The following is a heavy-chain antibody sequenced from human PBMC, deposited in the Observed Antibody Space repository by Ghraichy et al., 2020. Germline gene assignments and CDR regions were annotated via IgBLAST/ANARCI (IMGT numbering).Heavy chain of an antibody. V-gene: IGHV4-4*07. CDR2: VYPSGST. Sequence: SQTLSLTCTVSGGSISSSYWSWIRQPAGKGLEWIGRVYPSGSTNYNPSLKSRVTMSVDTSKNQFSLKLSSVTAADTVVYYCAGGVAGTYPRFDPWGQGTLVTVSS. CDR1: GGSISSSY. CDR3: AGGVAGTYPRFDP. D-gene: IGHD1-7*01. J-gene: IGHJ5*02.